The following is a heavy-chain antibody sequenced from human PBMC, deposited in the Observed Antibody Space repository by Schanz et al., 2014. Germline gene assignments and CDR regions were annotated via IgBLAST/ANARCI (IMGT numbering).Heavy chain of an antibody. J-gene: IGHJ3*02. CDR3: AKDIPPERGDRHDAFDI. CDR2: ISWNSGNI. Sequence: EVQLVESGGGLVQPGRSLRLSCAASRFTFDDYAMHWVRQAPGKGLEWVSGISWNSGNIGYADSVKGRFTISRDNAKNSLYLQMNSLRAEDTAFYYCAKDIPPERGDRHDAFDIWGQGTVVTVSS. D-gene: IGHD3-16*01. CDR1: RFTFDDYA. V-gene: IGHV3-9*01.